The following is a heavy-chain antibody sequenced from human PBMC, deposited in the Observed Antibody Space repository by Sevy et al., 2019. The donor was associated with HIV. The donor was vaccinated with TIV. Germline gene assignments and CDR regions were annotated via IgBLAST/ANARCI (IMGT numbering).Heavy chain of an antibody. CDR1: GFAFSDYA. V-gene: IGHV3-9*01. D-gene: IGHD2-15*01. Sequence: GWSLRLSCAASGFAFSDYAMHWVRQVPGKGLEWVSGISWNSGAIGYADSVKGRFTISRDNAKNSLHLQMNSLRVEDTALYYCGRAQGYCVINSCFGGSINAFDIWGQGTMVTVSS. CDR3: GRAQGYCVINSCFGGSINAFDI. CDR2: ISWNSGAI. J-gene: IGHJ3*02.